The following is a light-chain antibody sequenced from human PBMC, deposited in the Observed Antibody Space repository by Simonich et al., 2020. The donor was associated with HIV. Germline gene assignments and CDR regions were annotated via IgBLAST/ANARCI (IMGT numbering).Light chain of an antibody. Sequence: EIVLTQSPATLSLSPGERATLSCRARQSISSHLAWYQQKPGQAPILLIYYASNRATGIPARFSGSGSGTDFTLTISSLEPEDFVVYYCQQRSNWPLTFGGGTKVEIK. CDR3: QQRSNWPLT. V-gene: IGKV3-11*01. CDR2: YAS. J-gene: IGKJ4*01. CDR1: QSISSH.